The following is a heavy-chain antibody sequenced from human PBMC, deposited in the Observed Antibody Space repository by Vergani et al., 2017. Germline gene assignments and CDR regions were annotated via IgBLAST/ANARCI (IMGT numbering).Heavy chain of an antibody. D-gene: IGHD5-24*01. CDR2: IKNTVDST. CDR3: GRGRDNYN. J-gene: IGHJ4*02. Sequence: EVQLLQSEGAVVQPGGSLRLSCVASGFTFSSHARGWVRQGHGQGLGWVSSIKNTVDSTHYADSLKGRFTISRDTSKNTLYLQMNRLRGEGTAVYYCGRGRDNYNWGQGPLLTFSS. CDR1: GFTFSSHA. V-gene: IGHV3-23*01.